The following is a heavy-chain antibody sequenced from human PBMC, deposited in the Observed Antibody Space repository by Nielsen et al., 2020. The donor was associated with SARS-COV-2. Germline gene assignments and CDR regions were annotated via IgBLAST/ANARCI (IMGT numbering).Heavy chain of an antibody. CDR2: STYDGGRT. CDR3: ARGYYDILTGYFISRCDS. V-gene: IGHV3-23*01. D-gene: IGHD3-9*01. J-gene: IGHJ5*02. Sequence: GGSLRLSCVASGFALSRYGMSWVRQAPGKGLEWVSGSTYDGGRTEYGGSAMGRFTTSRDNAKNTMYLQMDSLRVEDTAVYYCARGYYDILTGYFISRCDSWGQGTLVTVSS. CDR1: GFALSRYG.